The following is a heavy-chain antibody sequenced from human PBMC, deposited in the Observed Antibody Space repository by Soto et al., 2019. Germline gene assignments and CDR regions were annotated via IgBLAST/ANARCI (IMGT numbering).Heavy chain of an antibody. V-gene: IGHV3-66*01. CDR1: GVKVSSNY. CDR3: TRGAYFDS. J-gene: IGHJ4*02. CDR2: IYTGGST. Sequence: GASERSSDEGRGVKVSSNYMSSVRQAPGKGLDWVSVIYTGGSTYYADSVKGRFIISRDNSKNTLYLQMNSLRVEDTAVYYCTRGAYFDSWGQGILVTVSS.